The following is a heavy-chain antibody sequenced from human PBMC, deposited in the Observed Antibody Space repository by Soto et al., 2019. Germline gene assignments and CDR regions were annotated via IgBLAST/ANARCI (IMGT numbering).Heavy chain of an antibody. CDR3: AKDRELRPYYYYYGMDV. CDR1: GFTFSNYA. V-gene: IGHV3-23*01. J-gene: IGHJ6*02. D-gene: IGHD1-26*01. CDR2: ISNTGDHT. Sequence: GGSLRLSCAASGFTFSNYAMSWVRQAPGKGLEWVSLISNTGDHTYYADSVKGRFTISRDNSKNTLYLQMNSLGAEDTAVYYCAKDRELRPYYYYYGMDVWGQGTTVTVSS.